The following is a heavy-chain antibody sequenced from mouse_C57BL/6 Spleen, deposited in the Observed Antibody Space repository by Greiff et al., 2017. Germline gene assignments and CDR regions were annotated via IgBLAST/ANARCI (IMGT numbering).Heavy chain of an antibody. CDR1: GFTFSDYG. CDR3: AREGTTVDAMDY. CDR2: ISSGSSTI. J-gene: IGHJ4*01. Sequence: EVQLVESGGGLVKPGGSLKLSCAASGFTFSDYGMHWVRQAPEKGLGWVAYISSGSSTIYYADTVKGRFTISRDNAKNTLFLQMTSLRSEDTAMYYCAREGTTVDAMDYWGQGTSVTVSS. D-gene: IGHD1-1*01. V-gene: IGHV5-17*01.